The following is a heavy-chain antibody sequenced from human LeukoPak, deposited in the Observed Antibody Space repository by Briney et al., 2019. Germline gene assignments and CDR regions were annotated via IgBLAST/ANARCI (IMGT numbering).Heavy chain of an antibody. V-gene: IGHV3-23*01. Sequence: SGGSLGLSCAASGFTFSSYSMSWGRQAPGKGLEWVSLISGSGDTTNYADSVKGRFTISRDNSKNTLYLQMNSLGADDTAVYYCAKAFQRGWERDAFAFWGQGTLVTVSS. J-gene: IGHJ3*01. CDR1: GFTFSSYS. D-gene: IGHD1-26*01. CDR2: ISGSGDTT. CDR3: AKAFQRGWERDAFAF.